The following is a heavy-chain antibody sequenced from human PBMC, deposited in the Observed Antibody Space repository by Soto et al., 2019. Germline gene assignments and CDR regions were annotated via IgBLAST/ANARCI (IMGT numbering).Heavy chain of an antibody. Sequence: QVQLVESGGGVVQPGRSLRLSCAASGFTFSSYGMHWVRQAPGKGLEWVAVISYDGSNKYYADSVKGRFTISRDNSKNTLYLRMYSLRAGDTAVCYCAKDGADLGIAYYWGQGTLVTVSS. CDR2: ISYDGSNK. CDR3: AKDGADLGIAYY. V-gene: IGHV3-30*18. CDR1: GFTFSSYG. J-gene: IGHJ4*02. D-gene: IGHD3-16*01.